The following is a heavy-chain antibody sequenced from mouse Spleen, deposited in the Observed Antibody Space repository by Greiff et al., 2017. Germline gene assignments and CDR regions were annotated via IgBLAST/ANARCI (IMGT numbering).Heavy chain of an antibody. CDR2: ISSGGSYT. J-gene: IGHJ1*01. Sequence: EVKLEESGGGLVKPGGSLKLSCAASGFTFSSYAMSWVRQTPEKRLEWVATISSGGSYTYYPDSVKGRFTISRDNAKNTLYLQMSSLRSEDTAMYYCARNYYGSSPWYFDVWGAGTTVTVSS. CDR3: ARNYYGSSPWYFDV. CDR1: GFTFSSYA. D-gene: IGHD1-1*01. V-gene: IGHV5-9-1*01.